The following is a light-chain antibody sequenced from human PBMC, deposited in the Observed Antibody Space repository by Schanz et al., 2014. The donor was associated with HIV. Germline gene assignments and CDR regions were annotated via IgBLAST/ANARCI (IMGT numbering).Light chain of an antibody. CDR2: GAS. CDR1: QSVGSSY. Sequence: EIVLTQSPGTLSLSPGERATLSCRASQSVGSSYLAWYQQKPGQAPTLLIYGASSRATGIPDRFSGSGSGTDFTLTISRLEPEDFAVYYYQEYGSSGYTFGQGTKLEI. V-gene: IGKV3-20*01. J-gene: IGKJ2*01. CDR3: QEYGSSGYT.